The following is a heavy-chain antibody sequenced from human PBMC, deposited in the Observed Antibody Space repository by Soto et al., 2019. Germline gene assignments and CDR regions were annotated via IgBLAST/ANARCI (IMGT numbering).Heavy chain of an antibody. CDR2: TYYSGST. CDR3: ATVRSRWNIDY. Sequence: SETLSLTCTVSGGSISGYYWSWIRQPPGKGLEWIGDTYYSGSTNYNPSLKSRITISLDTSKNQFSLQLTSVTAADTAVYYCATVRSRWNIDYWGQGTLVTVSA. V-gene: IGHV4-59*08. CDR1: GGSISGYY. D-gene: IGHD6-13*01. J-gene: IGHJ4*02.